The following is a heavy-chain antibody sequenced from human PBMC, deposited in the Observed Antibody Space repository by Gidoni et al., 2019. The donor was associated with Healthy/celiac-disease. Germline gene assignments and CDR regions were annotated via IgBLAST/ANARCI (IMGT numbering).Heavy chain of an antibody. J-gene: IGHJ3*02. V-gene: IGHV1-69*06. Sequence: QVQLVQSGAEVKKPGSSVKVSCKASGGTFSSYAISWVRQAPGQGLEWMGGIIPIFGTANYAQKFQGRVTITADKSTSTAYMELSSLRSEDTAVYYCARGGGPIGFHDSSGYYFSDAFDIWGQGTMVTVSS. D-gene: IGHD3-22*01. CDR2: IIPIFGTA. CDR3: ARGGGPIGFHDSSGYYFSDAFDI. CDR1: GGTFSSYA.